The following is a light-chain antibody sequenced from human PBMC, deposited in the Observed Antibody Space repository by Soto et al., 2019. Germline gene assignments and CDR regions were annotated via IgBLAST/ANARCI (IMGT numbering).Light chain of an antibody. Sequence: LTHPASVSGSPGQSITISCTGTSSDVGAYDYVSWYQQHPGKAPKYLIYEVSNRPSGVSDRFSGSKSGTTASLTISGLQAEEEADYYCSSYTTTDPYVFGTGTKVTVL. CDR2: EVS. CDR1: SSDVGAYDY. J-gene: IGLJ1*01. CDR3: SSYTTTDPYV. V-gene: IGLV2-14*01.